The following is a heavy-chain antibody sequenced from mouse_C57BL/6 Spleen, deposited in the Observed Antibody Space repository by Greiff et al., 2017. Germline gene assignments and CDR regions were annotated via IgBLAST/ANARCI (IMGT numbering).Heavy chain of an antibody. CDR2: IDPSDSYT. Sequence: QVQLQQPGAELVKPGASVKLSCKASGYTFTSYWMQWVKQRPGQGLEWIGEIDPSDSYTNHNQKFKGEATLTVDTSSSTAYMQLSSLTSEDSAVYYCARLYYGSSYGAMDYWGQGTSVTVSS. V-gene: IGHV1-50*01. D-gene: IGHD1-1*01. CDR1: GYTFTSYW. J-gene: IGHJ4*01. CDR3: ARLYYGSSYGAMDY.